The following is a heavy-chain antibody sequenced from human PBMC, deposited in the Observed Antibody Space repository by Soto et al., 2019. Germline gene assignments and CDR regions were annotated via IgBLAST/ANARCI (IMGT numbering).Heavy chain of an antibody. CDR3: ARYYDNSASTPELDY. CDR1: GFTVSNNY. Sequence: GSLRLSCAVSGFTVSNNYMSWVRQAPGKGLEGVSVIYSGGYTAYGDSVKGRFTISRDNSKNTLYLQMNSLRADDTAVYYCARYYDNSASTPELDYWGQGALVTVSS. CDR2: IYSGGYT. J-gene: IGHJ4*02. V-gene: IGHV3-53*01. D-gene: IGHD3-22*01.